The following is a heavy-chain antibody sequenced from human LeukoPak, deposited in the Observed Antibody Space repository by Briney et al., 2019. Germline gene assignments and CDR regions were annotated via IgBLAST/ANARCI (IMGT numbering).Heavy chain of an antibody. J-gene: IGHJ4*02. CDR2: IYPGDSDT. Sequence: GESLKISCKGSGYSFTSYWIGWVRQMPGKGLEWMGIIYPGDSDTRYSPSFQGQVTISADKSISTAYLQWSSLKASDTAMYYCARTVVAVDTAMAIDYWGQGTLVTVSS. CDR1: GYSFTSYW. D-gene: IGHD5-18*01. V-gene: IGHV5-51*01. CDR3: ARTVVAVDTAMAIDY.